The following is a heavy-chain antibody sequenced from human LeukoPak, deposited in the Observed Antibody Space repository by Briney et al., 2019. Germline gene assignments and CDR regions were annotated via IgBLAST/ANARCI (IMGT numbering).Heavy chain of an antibody. CDR2: IKDDGSVT. D-gene: IGHD6-19*01. CDR3: ARVSSGEQWLAFDY. Sequence: GGPLRLSCSASGFTFSNYWMHWVRQVPGKGLVWVSRIKDDGSVTDYADSVKGRFTISRDNAKNTLYLQMNSLRVEDTAVYYCARVSSGEQWLAFDYWGQGTLVTVFS. CDR1: GFTFSNYW. J-gene: IGHJ4*02. V-gene: IGHV3-74*01.